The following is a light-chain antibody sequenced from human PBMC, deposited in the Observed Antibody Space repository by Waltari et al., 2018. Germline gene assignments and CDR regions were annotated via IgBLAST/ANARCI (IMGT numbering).Light chain of an antibody. V-gene: IGKV3-20*01. Sequence: EIVLTQSPGTLSLSTGERATFSCWATQSVSSGSLAWYQQKPDQAPSLLIHGASSRATGVPDRFSGSGSVTDFTLTINRLEAEDFAVYYCQQYGDLPLTFGQGTRLEIK. J-gene: IGKJ5*01. CDR1: QSVSSGS. CDR3: QQYGDLPLT. CDR2: GAS.